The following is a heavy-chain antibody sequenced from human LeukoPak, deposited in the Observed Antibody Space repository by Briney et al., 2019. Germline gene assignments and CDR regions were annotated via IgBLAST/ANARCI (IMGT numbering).Heavy chain of an antibody. CDR3: ATSGYCSSTSCYAFFDP. V-gene: IGHV1-24*01. Sequence: ASVKVSCKVSGYTLTELSMHWVRQAPGKGLEWMGGFDPEDGETIYAQKFQGRVTMTEDTSTDTAYMELSSLRSEDTAVYYCATSGYCSSTSCYAFFDPWGQGTLVTVSS. J-gene: IGHJ5*02. CDR2: FDPEDGET. D-gene: IGHD2-2*01. CDR1: GYTLTELS.